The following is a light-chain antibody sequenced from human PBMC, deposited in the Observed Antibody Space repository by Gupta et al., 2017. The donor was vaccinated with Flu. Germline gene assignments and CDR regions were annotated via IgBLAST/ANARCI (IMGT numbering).Light chain of an antibody. J-gene: IGKJ2*01. Sequence: EIVLTQSPATLSLSPGERATLSCGASQSVSGYLAWYQQKPGQAPRLLIYDASSRATGIPARCSGSGSGTDFTLIISRLEPEDFAVYFCQHRGNWPPEATFGQGTRLEIK. CDR2: DAS. CDR1: QSVSGY. CDR3: QHRGNWPPEAT. V-gene: IGKV3-11*01.